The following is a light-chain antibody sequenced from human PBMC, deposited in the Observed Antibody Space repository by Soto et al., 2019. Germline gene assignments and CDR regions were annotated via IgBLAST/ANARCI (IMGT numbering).Light chain of an antibody. CDR2: EVS. V-gene: IGLV2-14*01. CDR1: GSDVGGYDY. Sequence: QSVLTQPASMSGSPGQSITISCTGTGSDVGGYDYVSWYQQHPGRGPKIVIYEVSNRPSGVSNRFSGSKSGNTASLTVSGLQPEDEADYYCSSYTSSTTLVFGGGTKLTVL. CDR3: SSYTSSTTLV. J-gene: IGLJ2*01.